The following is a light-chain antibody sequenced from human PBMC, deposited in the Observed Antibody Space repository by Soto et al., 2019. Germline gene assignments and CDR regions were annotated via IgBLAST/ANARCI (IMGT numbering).Light chain of an antibody. CDR1: ISDVGAYNF. V-gene: IGLV2-14*03. CDR3: SSYTSSSTVV. J-gene: IGLJ2*01. CDR2: GVA. Sequence: QSVLTQPASVSGSPGQSITISCTGTISDVGAYNFVSWYQHHPGKAPKLMIYGVANRPSGVSNRFSGSKSAYTASLTISGLQAEDEADYYCSSYTSSSTVVFGGGTKLTVL.